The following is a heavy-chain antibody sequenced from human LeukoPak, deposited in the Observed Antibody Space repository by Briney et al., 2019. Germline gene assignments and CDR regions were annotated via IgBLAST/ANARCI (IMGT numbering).Heavy chain of an antibody. V-gene: IGHV4-59*01. J-gene: IGHJ4*02. Sequence: SETLSLTCPVAGGSISSYYWSWIRQPPGKGLEWIGYIYYSGSTNYNPSLKSRVTISVETSKNQFSLKLSSVTAADTAVYYCARDIYGSGSLFDYWGQGTLVTVSS. D-gene: IGHD3-10*01. CDR2: IYYSGST. CDR3: ARDIYGSGSLFDY. CDR1: GGSISSYY.